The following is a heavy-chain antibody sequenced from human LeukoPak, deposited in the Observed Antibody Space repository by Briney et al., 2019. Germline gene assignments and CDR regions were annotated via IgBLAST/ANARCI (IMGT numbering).Heavy chain of an antibody. CDR2: VGGSASGT. D-gene: IGHD6-19*01. J-gene: IGHJ4*02. V-gene: IGHV3-23*01. Sequence: GGSLRLSCAASGFIFSSYTMSWVRQAPGKGLEWVSTVGGSASGTFYADSVKGRFTISRDNSKNTLYLQMNSLRAEDTAVYYCAKMVHTEQWLVPFDYWGQGTLVTVSS. CDR3: AKMVHTEQWLVPFDY. CDR1: GFIFSSYT.